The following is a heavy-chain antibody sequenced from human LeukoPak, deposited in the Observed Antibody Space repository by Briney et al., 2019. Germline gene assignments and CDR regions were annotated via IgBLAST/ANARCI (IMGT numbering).Heavy chain of an antibody. CDR3: ARIDGGYSTQTPRWFDP. CDR1: GYSISSGYY. V-gene: IGHV4-38-2*01. CDR2: IYHSGST. J-gene: IGHJ5*02. Sequence: SKTLSLTCAVSGYSISSGYYWGWIRQPPGKGLEWIGSIYHSGSTYYNPSLKSRVTISVDTSKNQFSLKLSSVTAADTAVYYCARIDGGYSTQTPRWFDPWGQGTLVTVSS. D-gene: IGHD2-2*01.